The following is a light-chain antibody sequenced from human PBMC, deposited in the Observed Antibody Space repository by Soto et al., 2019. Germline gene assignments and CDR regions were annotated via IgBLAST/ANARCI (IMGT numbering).Light chain of an antibody. CDR2: AAS. V-gene: IGKV1-39*01. CDR3: QQSYSTPRT. CDR1: QSISSY. J-gene: IGKJ1*01. Sequence: DIQMTQSPSSLSASVGDRVTITCRASQSISSYLNWYQQKPGNAPKLLISAASSLQSGVPSMFSGVGSGKDVTLTISSLQPEDFATYYCQQSYSTPRTFGQGTKVESK.